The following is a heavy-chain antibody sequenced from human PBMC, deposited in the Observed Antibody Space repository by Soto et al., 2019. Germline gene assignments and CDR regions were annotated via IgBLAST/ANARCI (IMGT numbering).Heavy chain of an antibody. CDR1: GGSISSYY. V-gene: IGHV4-59*01. D-gene: IGHD5-18*01. Sequence: QVQLQESGPGLVKPSETLSLTCTVSGGSISSYYWSWILQPPGEGLEWSGDMYYRGRTNYNPSLQSRGTRSVDTSKNQFSLKLSSVTAADTAVDYCARGVTWAYYFDYWGQGTLVTVSS. CDR3: ARGVTWAYYFDY. J-gene: IGHJ4*02. CDR2: MYYRGRT.